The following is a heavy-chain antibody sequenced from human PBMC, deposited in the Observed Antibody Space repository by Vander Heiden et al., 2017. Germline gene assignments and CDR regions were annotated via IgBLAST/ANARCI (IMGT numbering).Heavy chain of an antibody. CDR1: GGSFSGYY. Sequence: VQLQQWGAGLLKPSETLSLTCAVYGGSFSGYYWSWIRQPPGKGLEWIGEINHSGSTNYNPSLKSRVTISVDTSKNQFSLKLSSVTAADTAVYYCASAAAPSMTPFDYWGQGTLVTVSS. V-gene: IGHV4-34*01. D-gene: IGHD6-13*01. CDR3: ASAAAPSMTPFDY. J-gene: IGHJ4*02. CDR2: INHSGST.